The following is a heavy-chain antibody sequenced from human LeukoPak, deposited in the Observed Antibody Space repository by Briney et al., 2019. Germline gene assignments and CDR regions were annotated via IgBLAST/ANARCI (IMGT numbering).Heavy chain of an antibody. J-gene: IGHJ6*02. Sequence: ASVKVSCKASGYTFTGYFMHWVRQAPGQGLEWMGWTNPNSGGTDYAQKFKGRVTMTRDTSISTAYMELSRLRSDDAAVYYCAREAYYDSSGYESYYYGMDVWGQGTTVTVSS. D-gene: IGHD3-22*01. CDR3: AREAYYDSSGYESYYYGMDV. CDR1: GYTFTGYF. V-gene: IGHV1-2*02. CDR2: TNPNSGGT.